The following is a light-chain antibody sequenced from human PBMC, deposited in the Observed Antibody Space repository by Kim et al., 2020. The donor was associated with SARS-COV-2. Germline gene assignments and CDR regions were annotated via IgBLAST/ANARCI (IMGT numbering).Light chain of an antibody. J-gene: IGLJ1*01. Sequence: VTISCTGSRSNIGAGYDVHWYQQLPGTAPKLLIYDNSNRPSGVPDRFSGSKSGTSASLAITGLQAEDEADYYCQSYDSSLSALYVFGTGTKVTVL. CDR2: DNS. CDR1: RSNIGAGYD. V-gene: IGLV1-40*01. CDR3: QSYDSSLSALYV.